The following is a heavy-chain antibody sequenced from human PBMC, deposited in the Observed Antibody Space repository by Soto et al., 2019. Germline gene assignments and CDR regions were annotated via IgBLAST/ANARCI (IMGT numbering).Heavy chain of an antibody. J-gene: IGHJ6*02. CDR2: TYYRSKWYN. V-gene: IGHV6-1*01. D-gene: IGHD2-8*01. Sequence: SQTLSLTCAISGDSVSSNSAAWNWIRQSPSRGLEWLGRTYYRSKWYNDYAVSVKSRITINPDTSKNQLSLQLNSVTPEDTAVYYCASDCTNGVCSPSYHYGMDVWGQGTTVTVSS. CDR3: ASDCTNGVCSPSYHYGMDV. CDR1: GDSVSSNSAA.